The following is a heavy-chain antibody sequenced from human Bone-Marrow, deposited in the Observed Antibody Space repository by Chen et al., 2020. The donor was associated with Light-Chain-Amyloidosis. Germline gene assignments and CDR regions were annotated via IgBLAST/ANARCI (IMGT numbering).Heavy chain of an antibody. CDR2: INPDSGAT. V-gene: IGHV1-2*02. CDR1: GYTFTGYY. J-gene: IGHJ6*02. D-gene: IGHD3-3*01. Sequence: QVQLVQSGAEVKKSGASVKVSCKASGYTFTGYYIHWVRQAPGQGLEWMGWINPDSGATNYAQKFQGRVSLTRDTSVNTGYMELSRLRFDDTSVYYCATVYQNDDFWGGSTSLYGMDVWGQGTTVTVSS. CDR3: ATVYQNDDFWGGSTSLYGMDV.